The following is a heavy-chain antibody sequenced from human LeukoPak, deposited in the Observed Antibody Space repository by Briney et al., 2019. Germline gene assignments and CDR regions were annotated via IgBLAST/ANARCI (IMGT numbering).Heavy chain of an antibody. V-gene: IGHV1-2*06. Sequence: ASVKVSCKASGYTFTGYNMHWGRQAPGQGLEWMGRINPNSGGTNYAQRFQGRVTMTRDTSISTAYMELSRLRADDTAVYYCARDDCGDSSGSGFDCWGQGILVTVSS. J-gene: IGHJ4*02. CDR3: ARDDCGDSSGSGFDC. CDR1: GYTFTGYN. D-gene: IGHD3-22*01. CDR2: INPNSGGT.